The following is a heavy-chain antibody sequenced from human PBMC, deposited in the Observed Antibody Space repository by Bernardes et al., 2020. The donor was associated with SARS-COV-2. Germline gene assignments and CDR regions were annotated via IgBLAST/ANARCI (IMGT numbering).Heavy chain of an antibody. CDR1: GFTFSSYG. CDR2: IWYDGSNK. Sequence: GGSLRLSCAASGFTFSSYGMHWVRQAPGKGLEWVAVIWYDGSNKYYAESVKGRFTISRDNSRNTLYLEMNSLRAEDTAVYYCSKNAKYSSSSMEVWGQGTTVTVS. J-gene: IGHJ6*02. D-gene: IGHD6-6*01. V-gene: IGHV3-33*06. CDR3: SKNAKYSSSSMEV.